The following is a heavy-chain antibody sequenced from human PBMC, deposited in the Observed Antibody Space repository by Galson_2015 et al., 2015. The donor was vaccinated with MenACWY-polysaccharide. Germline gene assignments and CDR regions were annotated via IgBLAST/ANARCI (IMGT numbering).Heavy chain of an antibody. V-gene: IGHV1-8*01. CDR2: MNPNSGNT. CDR1: GHTFTSYD. D-gene: IGHD6-19*01. CDR3: ASTKAGTHYFVY. Sequence: SVKVSCKASGHTFTSYDINWVRQATGQGLEWMGWMNPNSGNTGYAQKFQGRVTMTRNTSISTDYMELSSLTSEDTDVYYCASTKAGTHYFVYWGQGTLVAVSS. J-gene: IGHJ4*02.